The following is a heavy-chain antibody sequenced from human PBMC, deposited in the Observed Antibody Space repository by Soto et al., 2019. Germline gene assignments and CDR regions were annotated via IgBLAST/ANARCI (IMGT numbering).Heavy chain of an antibody. Sequence: QTLSLTCAISGDSVSSNSAAWNWIRQSPSRGLEWLGRTYYRSKWYNDYAVSVKSPITINPDTSKNQFSLQLNSVTPEDTAVYYCAISFGDEGSFDYWGQGTLVTVSS. D-gene: IGHD2-21*01. CDR1: GDSVSSNSAA. V-gene: IGHV6-1*01. CDR3: AISFGDEGSFDY. J-gene: IGHJ4*02. CDR2: TYYRSKWYN.